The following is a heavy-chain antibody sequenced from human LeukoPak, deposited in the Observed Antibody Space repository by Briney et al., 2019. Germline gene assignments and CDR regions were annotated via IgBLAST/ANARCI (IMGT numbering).Heavy chain of an antibody. CDR1: GFSFSSSE. V-gene: IGHV3-21*01. Sequence: GGSLRLSCAASGFSFSSSEMNWVRQAPGKGLEWVSSISSTSSHIYYGDSVKGRFTISRDNAKNSLYLQMNSLRAEDTAVHYCARALRFGDPLDYWGQGTLVTVSS. CDR3: ARALRFGDPLDY. CDR2: ISSTSSHI. D-gene: IGHD3-10*01. J-gene: IGHJ4*02.